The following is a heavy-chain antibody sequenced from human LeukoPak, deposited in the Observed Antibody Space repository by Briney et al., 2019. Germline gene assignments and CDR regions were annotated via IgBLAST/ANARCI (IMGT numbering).Heavy chain of an antibody. D-gene: IGHD2-2*01. V-gene: IGHV3-30*02. Sequence: GGSLRLXCAASGFTFSSYGMHWVRQAPGKGLEWVAFIRYDGSNKYYADSVKGRFTISRDNSKNTLYLQMNSLRAEDTAVYYCAKDYPIYCSSTSCASFDYWGQGTLVTVSS. CDR3: AKDYPIYCSSTSCASFDY. CDR1: GFTFSSYG. J-gene: IGHJ4*02. CDR2: IRYDGSNK.